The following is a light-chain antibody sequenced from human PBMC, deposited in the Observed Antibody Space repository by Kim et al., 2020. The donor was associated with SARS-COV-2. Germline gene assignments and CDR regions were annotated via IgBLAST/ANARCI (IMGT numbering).Light chain of an antibody. CDR1: QSIGTD. CDR2: HAF. J-gene: IGKJ4*01. V-gene: IGKV3D-15*01. CDR3: QQYNDWPLT. Sequence: EIVLTHSPATLSLSPGERATLSCTASQSIGTDLAWYQQKPGQAPRLLIYHAFTRATGIPARISGSESGTEFTLTISSLQSEDFAVYYCQQYNDWPLTFGGGTKVDIK.